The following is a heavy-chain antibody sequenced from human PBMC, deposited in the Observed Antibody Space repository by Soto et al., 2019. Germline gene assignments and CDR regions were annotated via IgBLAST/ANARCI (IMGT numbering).Heavy chain of an antibody. V-gene: IGHV3-33*01. D-gene: IGHD4-17*01. CDR2: IWYDGSNK. J-gene: IGHJ4*02. Sequence: QVQLVASGGGVVQPGRSLRLSCAASGFTFSSYGMHWVRQAPGKGLEWVAVIWYDGSNKYYADSVKGRFTISRDNSKNTLYLQVNSLRAEDTAVYYCARDILEAAVTGYWGQGTLVTVSS. CDR3: ARDILEAAVTGY. CDR1: GFTFSSYG.